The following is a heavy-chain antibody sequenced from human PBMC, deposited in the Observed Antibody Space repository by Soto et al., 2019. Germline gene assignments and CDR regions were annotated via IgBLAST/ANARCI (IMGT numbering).Heavy chain of an antibody. CDR2: IWYDGSNK. Sequence: PRLSCAASGFTFSSYGMHWVRQAPGKGLEWVAVIWYDGSNKYYADSVKGRFTISRDNSKNTLYLQMNSLRAEDTAVYYCARESTVVAATFDYWGQGTLVTVSS. D-gene: IGHD2-15*01. J-gene: IGHJ4*02. CDR3: ARESTVVAATFDY. V-gene: IGHV3-33*01. CDR1: GFTFSSYG.